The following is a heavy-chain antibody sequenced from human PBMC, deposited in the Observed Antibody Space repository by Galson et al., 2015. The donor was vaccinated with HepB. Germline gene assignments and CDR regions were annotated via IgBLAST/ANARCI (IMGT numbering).Heavy chain of an antibody. CDR1: GGTFSSYA. D-gene: IGHD6-13*01. J-gene: IGHJ6*02. V-gene: IGHV1-69*13. CDR2: IIPIFGTA. Sequence: SVKVSCKASGGTFSSYAISWVRQAPGQGLEWMGGIIPIFGTANYAQKFQGRVTITADESTSTAYMELSSLRSEDTAVYYCARDRSAIAASVGVYYYYGMDVWGQGTTVTVSS. CDR3: ARDRSAIAASVGVYYYYGMDV.